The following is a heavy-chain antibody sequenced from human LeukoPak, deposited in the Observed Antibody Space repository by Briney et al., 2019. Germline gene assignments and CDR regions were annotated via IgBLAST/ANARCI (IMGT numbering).Heavy chain of an antibody. V-gene: IGHV3-30*02. D-gene: IGHD3-3*01. Sequence: PGGSLRLSCAASGFTFSSYGMHWVRQAPGKGLEWVAFIRYDGSNKYYADSVKGRFTISRDNSKNTLYLQMNSLRAEDTAVYYCAKELPTIFGVPCLDYWGQGTLVTVSS. CDR1: GFTFSSYG. CDR3: AKELPTIFGVPCLDY. CDR2: IRYDGSNK. J-gene: IGHJ4*02.